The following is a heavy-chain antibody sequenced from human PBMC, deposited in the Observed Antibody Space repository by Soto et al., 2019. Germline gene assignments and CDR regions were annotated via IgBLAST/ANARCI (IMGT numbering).Heavy chain of an antibody. CDR2: IIPIFGTA. Sequence: QVQLVQSGAEVKKPGSSVKVSCKASGGTFSSYAISWVRQAPGQGLEWMGGIIPIFGTANYAQKFQGRVTITADESTSTAYMELSSLRSEDTAVYYCARGGESHSSGWDWYFDLWGRGTLVTVSS. J-gene: IGHJ2*01. CDR3: ARGGESHSSGWDWYFDL. D-gene: IGHD6-19*01. V-gene: IGHV1-69*12. CDR1: GGTFSSYA.